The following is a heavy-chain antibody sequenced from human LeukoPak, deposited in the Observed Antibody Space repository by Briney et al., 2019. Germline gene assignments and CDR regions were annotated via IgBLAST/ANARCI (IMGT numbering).Heavy chain of an antibody. J-gene: IGHJ5*02. CDR3: ARDGFWEYYPVSDP. CDR2: IPGTSDYK. Sequence: GGSLRLSCVASGFTFSSYAMSWVRQVPGKGLEWVAAIPGTSDYKYYAASVKGRFTISRDDSKNTVYLQMNSLRVEDTALYYCARDGFWEYYPVSDPRGQGTLVTVSS. D-gene: IGHD3-10*01. CDR1: GFTFSSYA. V-gene: IGHV3-23*01.